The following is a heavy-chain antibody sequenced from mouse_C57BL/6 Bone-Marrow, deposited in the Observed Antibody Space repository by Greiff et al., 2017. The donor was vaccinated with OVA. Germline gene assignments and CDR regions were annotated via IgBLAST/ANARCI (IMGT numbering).Heavy chain of an antibody. Sequence: VQLQQPGAELVRPGSSVKLSCKASGYTFTSYWMHWVKQRPIQGLEWIGNIDPSDSETPYNQKFKDKATLTVDKSSSTAYMQLSSLTSEDSAVYYCVYYRYFDVWGTGTTVTVSS. D-gene: IGHD2-1*01. CDR3: VYYRYFDV. CDR2: IDPSDSET. V-gene: IGHV1-52*01. J-gene: IGHJ1*03. CDR1: GYTFTSYW.